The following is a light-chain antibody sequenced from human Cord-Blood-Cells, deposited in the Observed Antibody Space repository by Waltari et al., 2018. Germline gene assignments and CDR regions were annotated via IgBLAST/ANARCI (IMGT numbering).Light chain of an antibody. V-gene: IGLV1-40*01. CDR1: SPSIGAGCA. J-gene: IGLJ3*02. CDR2: ANS. CDR3: QSYESSLSGWV. Sequence: QSVLTQPPSVSGATGSRATISCTGSSPSIGAGCAVHWYQQLPGTAPKLLIYANSNRPSGVPDRFSGSKSGTSASVAITGLQAEDEADYYCQSYESSLSGWVFGGGTKLTVL.